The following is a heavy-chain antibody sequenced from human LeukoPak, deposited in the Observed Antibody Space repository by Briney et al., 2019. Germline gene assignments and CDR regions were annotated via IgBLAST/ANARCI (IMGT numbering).Heavy chain of an antibody. J-gene: IGHJ4*02. D-gene: IGHD3-10*01. CDR1: GFTFSSYA. V-gene: IGHV3-21*01. CDR3: AREPQAMVRGTYDY. CDR2: ISSSSSYI. Sequence: GGSLRLSCAASGFTFSSYAMSWVRQAPGKGLEWVPSISSSSSYIYYADSVKGRFTISRDNAKNSLYLQMNSLRAEDTAVYYCAREPQAMVRGTYDYWGQGTLVTVSS.